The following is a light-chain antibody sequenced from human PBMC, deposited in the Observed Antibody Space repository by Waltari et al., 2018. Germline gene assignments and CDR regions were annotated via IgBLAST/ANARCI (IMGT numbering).Light chain of an antibody. CDR2: DVS. Sequence: QSALTQPASVSGSPGHSITISCTGTSSDVGGYDYVSWYQQHPGKAPKLMIYDVSNRPSGVSTRFSGSKSGNTASLTSSGLQAEDEADYYCNSYTSSSTLVFGGGTKLTVL. V-gene: IGLV2-14*03. CDR3: NSYTSSSTLV. J-gene: IGLJ2*01. CDR1: SSDVGGYDY.